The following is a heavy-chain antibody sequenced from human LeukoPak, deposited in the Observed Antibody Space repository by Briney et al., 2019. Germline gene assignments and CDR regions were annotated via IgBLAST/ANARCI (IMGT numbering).Heavy chain of an antibody. D-gene: IGHD6-13*01. CDR1: GFTVSSYA. V-gene: IGHV3-23*01. Sequence: GGSLRLSCAASGFTVSSYAMSWVRQAPGKGLEWVSSISGSGGSTYYADSVKGRFTISRDNAKNTLYLQMNSLRAEDTAVYYCAKERYTTSWYLADYWGQRTLVTVSS. CDR2: ISGSGGST. CDR3: AKERYTTSWYLADY. J-gene: IGHJ4*02.